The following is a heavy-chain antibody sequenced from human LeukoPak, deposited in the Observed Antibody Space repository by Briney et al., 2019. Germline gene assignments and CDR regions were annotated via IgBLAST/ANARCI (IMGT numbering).Heavy chain of an antibody. J-gene: IGHJ4*02. CDR3: ARGGITMIVVVITPFDY. CDR2: IYYSGST. D-gene: IGHD3-22*01. CDR1: GGSISSSSYY. Sequence: PSETLSLTCTVPGGSISSSSYYWGWIRQPPGKGLEWIGSIYYSGSTYYNPSLKSRVTISVDTSKNQFSLKLSSVTAADTAVYYCARGGITMIVVVITPFDYWGQGTLVTVSS. V-gene: IGHV4-39*01.